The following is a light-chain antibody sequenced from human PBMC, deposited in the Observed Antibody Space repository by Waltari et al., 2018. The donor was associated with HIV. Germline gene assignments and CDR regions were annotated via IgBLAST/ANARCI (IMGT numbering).Light chain of an antibody. CDR3: SSYTGSSTLVV. CDR2: EVS. Sequence: QSALTQPASVSGSPGQSITISCTGTSSDIGGYNYVSWYQQHPGKAPKLIIYEVSYRPSGISNRFSGSKSGNTASLTISGLQADDEADYYCSSYTGSSTLVVFGGGTKLIVL. V-gene: IGLV2-14*01. CDR1: SSDIGGYNY. J-gene: IGLJ2*01.